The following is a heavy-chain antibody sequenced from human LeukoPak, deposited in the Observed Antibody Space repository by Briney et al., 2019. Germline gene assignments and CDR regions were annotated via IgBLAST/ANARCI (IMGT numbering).Heavy chain of an antibody. CDR3: ARGAYYYYYGMDV. CDR1: GFTFTSHD. Sequence: ASVKVSCKASGFTFTSHDYNWVRQAPGQGLEWMGWINTNTGNPTYAQGFTGRFVFSLDTSVSTAYLQISSLKAEDTAVYYCARGAYYYYYGMDVWGQGTTVTVSS. V-gene: IGHV7-4-1*02. J-gene: IGHJ6*02. CDR2: INTNTGNP.